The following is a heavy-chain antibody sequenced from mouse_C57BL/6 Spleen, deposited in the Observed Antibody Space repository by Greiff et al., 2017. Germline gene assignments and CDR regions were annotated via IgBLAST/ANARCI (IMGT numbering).Heavy chain of an antibody. Sequence: EVKLVESGGGLVQPGGSLKLSCAASGFTFSDYYMYWVRQTPEKRLEWVAYISNGGGSTYYPDTVKGRFTISRDKAKNTLYLQMSRLKSEDTAMYYCARRHYGSSYEYFDYWGQGTTLTVSS. D-gene: IGHD1-1*01. CDR1: GFTFSDYY. CDR2: ISNGGGST. CDR3: ARRHYGSSYEYFDY. J-gene: IGHJ2*01. V-gene: IGHV5-12*01.